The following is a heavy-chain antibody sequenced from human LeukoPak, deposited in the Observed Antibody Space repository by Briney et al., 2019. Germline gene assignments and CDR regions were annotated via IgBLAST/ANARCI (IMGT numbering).Heavy chain of an antibody. CDR2: ISSGSSYI. J-gene: IGHJ4*02. D-gene: IGHD2-21*02. V-gene: IGHV3-21*01. CDR3: ARDCGGDCYSHYFDY. Sequence: GGSLSLSCAASGFTFSSYSMNWVRQAPGKGLEWVSSISSGSSYIYYADSLKGRFTISRDNAKNSLYLQMNSLRADDTAVYYCARDCGGDCYSHYFDYWGQGTLVTVSS. CDR1: GFTFSSYS.